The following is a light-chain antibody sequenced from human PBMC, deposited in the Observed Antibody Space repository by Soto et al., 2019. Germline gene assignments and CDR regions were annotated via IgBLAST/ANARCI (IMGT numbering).Light chain of an antibody. CDR1: QSIGIW. CDR2: TAS. Sequence: IQMTQSHSTASACVGDRVAITCRASQSIGIWLSWYQQKPGKVPRFLIYTASTLLGEVPSRFSGSGSGTESTLTISSLQADDFATYYCQQYRDYSWTFGQGTKVEIK. J-gene: IGKJ1*01. CDR3: QQYRDYSWT. V-gene: IGKV1-5*03.